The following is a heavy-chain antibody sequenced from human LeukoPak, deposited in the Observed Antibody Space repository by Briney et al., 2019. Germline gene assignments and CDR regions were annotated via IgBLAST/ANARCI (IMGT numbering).Heavy chain of an antibody. J-gene: IGHJ6*02. CDR2: IIPILGIA. V-gene: IGHV1-69*04. CDR1: GYTFTSYY. CDR3: ARDPPREFYYDSSGGFMDV. D-gene: IGHD3-22*01. Sequence: SVKVSCKASGYTFTSYYMHWVRQAPGQGLEWMGRIIPILGIANYAQKFQGRVTITADKSTSTAYMELSSLRSEDTAVYYCARDPPREFYYDSSGGFMDVWGQGTTVTVSS.